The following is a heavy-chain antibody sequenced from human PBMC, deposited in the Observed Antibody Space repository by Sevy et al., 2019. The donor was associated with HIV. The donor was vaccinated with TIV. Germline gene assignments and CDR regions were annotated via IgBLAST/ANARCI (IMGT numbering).Heavy chain of an antibody. CDR2: ISGSGGST. CDR1: GFTFSSYA. CDR3: ANRVGYCTNCVCYLDY. V-gene: IGHV3-23*01. D-gene: IGHD2-8*01. J-gene: IGHJ4*02. Sequence: GGSLRLSCAASGFTFSSYAMSWVRQAPGKGLEWVSAISGSGGSTYYADSVKGRFTISRDNSKNTLYLQMNSLRAEDTAVYYCANRVGYCTNCVCYLDYWGQGTLVTVSS.